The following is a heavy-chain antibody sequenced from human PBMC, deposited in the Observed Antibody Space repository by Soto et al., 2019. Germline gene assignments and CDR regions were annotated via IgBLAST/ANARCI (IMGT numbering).Heavy chain of an antibody. D-gene: IGHD3-22*01. J-gene: IGHJ2*01. Sequence: QVQLQESGPGLVKPSQTLSLTCTVSGGSISSGGYYWSWIRQHPGKGLEWIGYIYYSGSTYYNPSLKSRVTISIDTSKNQFSLKLSSVTAADTAVYYCARDLLSLNDSSGSYYPGYWYFDLWGRGTLVTVSS. V-gene: IGHV4-31*03. CDR2: IYYSGST. CDR3: ARDLLSLNDSSGSYYPGYWYFDL. CDR1: GGSISSGGYY.